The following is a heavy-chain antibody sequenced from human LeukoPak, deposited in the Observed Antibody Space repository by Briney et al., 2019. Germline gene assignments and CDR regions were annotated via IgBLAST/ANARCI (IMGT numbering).Heavy chain of an antibody. D-gene: IGHD6-19*01. CDR3: AREGSGWTHPRDFDY. J-gene: IGHJ4*02. Sequence: GGSLRLSCAASGFTFSSYWMSWVRQAPGKGLEWVANIKQDGSEKYYVDSVKGRFTISRDNAKNSLYLQMNSLRAEDTAVYYCAREGSGWTHPRDFDYWGQGTLVTVSS. V-gene: IGHV3-7*01. CDR2: IKQDGSEK. CDR1: GFTFSSYW.